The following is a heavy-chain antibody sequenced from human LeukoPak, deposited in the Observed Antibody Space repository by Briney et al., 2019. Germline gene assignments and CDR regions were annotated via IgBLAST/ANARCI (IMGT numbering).Heavy chain of an antibody. V-gene: IGHV4-34*01. J-gene: IGHJ5*02. D-gene: IGHD6-19*01. CDR2: INHSGST. Sequence: SETLSLTCAVYGGSFSGYYWSWIRQPPGKGLEWIGEINHSGSTNYNPSLKSRVTISVDTSKNQFSLKLSSVAAADTAVYYCARGMAVAGTAWFDPWGQGTLVTVSS. CDR1: GGSFSGYY. CDR3: ARGMAVAGTAWFDP.